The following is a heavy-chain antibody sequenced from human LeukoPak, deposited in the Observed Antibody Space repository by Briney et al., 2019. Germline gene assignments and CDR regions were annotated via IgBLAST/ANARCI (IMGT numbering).Heavy chain of an antibody. CDR2: NSGYTGNT. J-gene: IGHJ4*02. CDR1: NYTFNNYG. Sequence: ASVKVSCKASNYTFNNYGISWVRQAPGQGLEWLGWNSGYTGNTNAAQKFLGRTYMTTDTSTSTAYMELRSLRPDDTAVYYCARERAAAGTPDFDYWGQGTLVTVSS. CDR3: ARERAAAGTPDFDY. V-gene: IGHV1-18*01. D-gene: IGHD6-13*01.